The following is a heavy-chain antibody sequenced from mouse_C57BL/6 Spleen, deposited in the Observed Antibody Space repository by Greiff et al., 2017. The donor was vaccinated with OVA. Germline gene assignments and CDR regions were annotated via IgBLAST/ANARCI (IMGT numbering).Heavy chain of an antibody. V-gene: IGHV1-82*01. D-gene: IGHD3-2*02. CDR2: IYPGDGDT. CDR1: GYAFSSSW. Sequence: QVQLKQSGPELVKPGASVKISCKASGYAFSSSWMNWVKQRPGKGLEWIGRIYPGDGDTNYNGKFKGKATLTADKSSSTAYMQLSSLTSEDSAVYFCARGSSSGPFAYWGQGTLVTVSA. CDR3: ARGSSSGPFAY. J-gene: IGHJ3*01.